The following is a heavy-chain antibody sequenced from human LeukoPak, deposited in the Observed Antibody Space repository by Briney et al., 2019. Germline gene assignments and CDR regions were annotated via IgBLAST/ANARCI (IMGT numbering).Heavy chain of an antibody. Sequence: GGSLRLSCAASGFSFSSYWMHWVRQAPGKGLVWVSRIKSDGKTNYADSVKGRLTISRDNAKNTVSLQMNSLRAEDTGVYYCARAPSEIGGYYPEYFRHWGQGTLVTVSS. CDR2: IKSDGKT. D-gene: IGHD3-22*01. V-gene: IGHV3-74*01. CDR3: ARAPSEIGGYYPEYFRH. CDR1: GFSFSSYW. J-gene: IGHJ1*01.